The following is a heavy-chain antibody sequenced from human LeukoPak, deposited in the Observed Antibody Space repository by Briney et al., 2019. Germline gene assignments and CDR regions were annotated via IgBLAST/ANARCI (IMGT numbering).Heavy chain of an antibody. Sequence: GGSLRLSCAASGFTFSGYSMNWVRQAPGKGLEWVSYIGSDVNSIYYAASVEGRFIISRDNARNSLYLQMNSLRAEDTAVYYCARDGSSWCWGQGTPVTVSS. CDR1: GFTFSGYS. V-gene: IGHV3-48*01. CDR2: IGSDVNSI. J-gene: IGHJ4*02. CDR3: ARDGSSWC. D-gene: IGHD6-13*01.